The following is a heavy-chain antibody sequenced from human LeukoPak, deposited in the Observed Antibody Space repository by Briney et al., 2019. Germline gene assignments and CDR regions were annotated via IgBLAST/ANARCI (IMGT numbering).Heavy chain of an antibody. V-gene: IGHV4-59*01. CDR3: ARDTYSGSYYTFDY. CDR1: GGSISSYY. D-gene: IGHD1-26*01. Sequence: KSSETLSLTCTVSGGSISSYYGSWIRQPPGKGLEWIGYIYYSGSTNYNPSLKSRVTISVDTSKNQFSLKLSSVTAADTAVYYCARDTYSGSYYTFDYWGQGTLVTVSS. CDR2: IYYSGST. J-gene: IGHJ4*02.